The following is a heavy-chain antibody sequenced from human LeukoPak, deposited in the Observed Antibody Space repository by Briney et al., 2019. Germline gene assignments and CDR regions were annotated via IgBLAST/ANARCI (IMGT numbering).Heavy chain of an antibody. J-gene: IGHJ5*02. V-gene: IGHV4-59*01. CDR2: IYYTGST. D-gene: IGHD1-26*01. CDR3: ARGGNYWPQWWFDP. Sequence: PSETLSLTCTVSGGSISTYYWSWIRQPPGKGLEWIRYIYYTGSTSYNPSLKSRVTMSLDASKNQFSLELNSVTPADTAVYYCARGGNYWPQWWFDPWGRGTLVSVSS. CDR1: GGSISTYY.